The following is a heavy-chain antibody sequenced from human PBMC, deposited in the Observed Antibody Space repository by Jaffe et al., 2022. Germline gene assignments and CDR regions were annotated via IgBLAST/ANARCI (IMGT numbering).Heavy chain of an antibody. J-gene: IGHJ3*01. CDR2: IHHSGRT. Sequence: QVQLQQWGAGLSKPSESLSVTCAVYGGTLSGHYWSWIRQSPGKGLEWIGEIHHSGRTKYNPSLNSRGIISLDTSKNQFSLTLTSVTAADTAVYYCARDFDYVDSWGAFDVWGQGTTVTVSS. V-gene: IGHV4-34*02. CDR3: ARDFDYVDSWGAFDV. CDR1: GGTLSGHY. D-gene: IGHD4-17*01.